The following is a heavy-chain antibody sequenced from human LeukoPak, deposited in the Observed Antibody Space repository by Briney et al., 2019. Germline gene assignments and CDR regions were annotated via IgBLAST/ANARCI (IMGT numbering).Heavy chain of an antibody. V-gene: IGHV1-8*03. CDR3: SRGNVLLWFGELSHFDY. J-gene: IGHJ4*02. Sequence: ASVKVSCKASGYTFTSYDINWVRRATGQGLEWMGWMNPNSGNTGYAQKFQGRVTITRNTSISTACMELSSLRSEDTAVYYCSRGNVLLWFGELSHFDYWGQGTLVTVSS. D-gene: IGHD3-10*01. CDR2: MNPNSGNT. CDR1: GYTFTSYD.